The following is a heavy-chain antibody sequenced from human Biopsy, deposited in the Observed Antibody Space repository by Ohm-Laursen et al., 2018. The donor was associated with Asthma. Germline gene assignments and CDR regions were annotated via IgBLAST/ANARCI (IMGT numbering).Heavy chain of an antibody. CDR1: SGSGGYMRSGNYY. CDR3: VRGSSSWHHGPFHYYYGLDV. CDR2: IYYSWTT. D-gene: IGHD6-13*01. Sequence: SETLSLTCSLSSGSGGYMRSGNYYWGWIRQPPGKGLEWIGSIYYSWTTYYNPSLESRVTVSENTSKNQFSLKLTSVTAADTAVYYCVRGSSSWHHGPFHYYYGLDVWGQGTTATVSS. V-gene: IGHV4-39*01. J-gene: IGHJ6*02.